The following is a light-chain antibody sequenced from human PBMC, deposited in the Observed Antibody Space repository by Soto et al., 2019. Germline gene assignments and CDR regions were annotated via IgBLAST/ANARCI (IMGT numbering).Light chain of an antibody. Sequence: DIQLTQSPSFLSASVGDRVTITCRASQGISSYLAWYQQKPGKAPKLLIYAASTLQSGVPSRFSGSGSGTEFTLTISSLQPEDFATYYCQQLNSPLTFGGGTKLDIK. CDR2: AAS. V-gene: IGKV1-9*01. CDR3: QQLNSPLT. J-gene: IGKJ4*01. CDR1: QGISSY.